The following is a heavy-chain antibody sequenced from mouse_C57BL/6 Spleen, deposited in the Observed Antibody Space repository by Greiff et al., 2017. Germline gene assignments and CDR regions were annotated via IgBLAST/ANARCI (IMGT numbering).Heavy chain of an antibody. CDR2: ISGGGGNT. Sequence: DVKLVESGGGLVKPGGSLKLSCAASGFTFSSYTMSWVRQTPEKRLEWVATISGGGGNTYYPDSVKGRFTISRDNAKNTLYLQRSSLRSEDTALYYCARHETVVATDYWGQGTTLTVSS. CDR1: GFTFSSYT. J-gene: IGHJ2*01. CDR3: ARHETVVATDY. V-gene: IGHV5-9*01. D-gene: IGHD1-1*01.